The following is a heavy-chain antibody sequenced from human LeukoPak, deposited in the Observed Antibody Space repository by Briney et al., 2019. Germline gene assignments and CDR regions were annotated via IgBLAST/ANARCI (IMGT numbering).Heavy chain of an antibody. D-gene: IGHD2-15*01. CDR1: GFTFSSYA. CDR3: AKASGGNY. J-gene: IGHJ4*02. V-gene: IGHV3-23*01. Sequence: GGSLRLSCAASGFTFSSYAMSWIRQAPGKGLEWVSAISGSGGSTYYADSVKGRFTISRDNSKNMLYFQMNSLRVEDTAVYYCAKASGGNYWGQGTLVTVSS. CDR2: ISGSGGST.